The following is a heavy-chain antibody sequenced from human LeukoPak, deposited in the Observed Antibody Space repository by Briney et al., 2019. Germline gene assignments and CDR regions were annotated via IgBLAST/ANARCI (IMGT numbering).Heavy chain of an antibody. V-gene: IGHV3-23*01. CDR1: GFTFSSYA. J-gene: IGHJ3*02. D-gene: IGHD3-22*01. Sequence: GGSLRLSCAASGFTFSSYAMNWVRQTPGKGLEWVSAISGSGDRTYYADSVKGRFTIPRDNSKNTLYLQMTSLRAEDTAVYYCAKGSTMILDAFDIWGQGTMVTVSS. CDR2: ISGSGDRT. CDR3: AKGSTMILDAFDI.